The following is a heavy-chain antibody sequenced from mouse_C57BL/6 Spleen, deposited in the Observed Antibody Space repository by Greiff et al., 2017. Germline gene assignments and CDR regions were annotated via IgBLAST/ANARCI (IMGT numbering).Heavy chain of an antibody. Sequence: EVQLVESGPELVKPGASVKMSCKASGYTFTDYNMHWVKQSHGKSLEWIGYINPNNGGTSYNQKFKGKATLTVNKSSSTAYMELRSLTSEDSAVYYCARNYGSSTLYWYFDVWGTGTTVTVSS. CDR3: ARNYGSSTLYWYFDV. V-gene: IGHV1-22*01. D-gene: IGHD1-1*01. CDR1: GYTFTDYN. J-gene: IGHJ1*03. CDR2: INPNNGGT.